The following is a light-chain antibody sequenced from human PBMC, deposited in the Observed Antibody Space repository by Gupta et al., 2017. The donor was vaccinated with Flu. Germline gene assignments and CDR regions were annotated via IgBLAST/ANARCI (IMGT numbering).Light chain of an antibody. J-gene: IGLJ3*02. V-gene: IGLV3-21*02. CDR1: NIGSKG. Sequence: SSVLTQPPSMSEAPGQTASITCGGNNIGSKGVHWYQQRPGQAPVLVVYDDNNRPSGIPERFSGSKSGSTATLTISRVEAGDEADYYCQGWDSSNDNWVFGGGTKLTVL. CDR2: DDN. CDR3: QGWDSSNDNWV.